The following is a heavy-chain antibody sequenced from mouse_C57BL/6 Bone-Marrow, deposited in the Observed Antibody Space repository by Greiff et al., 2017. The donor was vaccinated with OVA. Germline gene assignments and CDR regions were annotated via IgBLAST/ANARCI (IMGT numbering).Heavy chain of an antibody. CDR3: TRGGYYSNSGFAY. D-gene: IGHD2-5*01. Sequence: QVQLQQSGAELVRPGASVTLSCKASGYTFTDYEMHWVKQTPVHGLEWIGAIDPETGGTAYNQKFKGKAILTADKSSSTAYMELRSLTSEDSDVYYCTRGGYYSNSGFAYWGQGTLVTVSA. J-gene: IGHJ3*01. CDR2: IDPETGGT. V-gene: IGHV1-15*01. CDR1: GYTFTDYE.